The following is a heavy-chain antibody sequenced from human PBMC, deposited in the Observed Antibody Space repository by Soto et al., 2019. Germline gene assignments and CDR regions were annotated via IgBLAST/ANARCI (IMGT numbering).Heavy chain of an antibody. CDR3: ATSIVGATGGFDY. D-gene: IGHD1-26*01. Sequence: SETLSLTCTVSGGSISSYYWSWIRQPPGKGLEWIGYIYYSGSTNYNPSLKSRVTISVDTSKNQFSLKLSSVTAADTAVYYCATSIVGATGGFDYWGQGTQVTVSS. V-gene: IGHV4-59*01. CDR2: IYYSGST. J-gene: IGHJ4*02. CDR1: GGSISSYY.